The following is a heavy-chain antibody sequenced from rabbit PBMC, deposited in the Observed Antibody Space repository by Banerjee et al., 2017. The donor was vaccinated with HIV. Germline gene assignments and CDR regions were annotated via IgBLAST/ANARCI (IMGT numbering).Heavy chain of an antibody. CDR2: INAADDSKI. Sequence: ESGGDLVKPEGSLTLTCTASGFSFNDDYWICWVRQAPVTGLEWIACINAADDSKICYASWAKGRFTISKTSSTTVTLQMTSLTAADTATYFCARDLGGSSDLWGPGTLVTVS. V-gene: IGHV1S45*01. D-gene: IGHD8-1*01. CDR3: ARDLGGSSDL. J-gene: IGHJ4*01. CDR1: GFSFNDDYW.